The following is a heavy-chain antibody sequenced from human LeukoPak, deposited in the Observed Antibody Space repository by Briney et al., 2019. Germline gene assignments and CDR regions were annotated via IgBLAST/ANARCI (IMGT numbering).Heavy chain of an antibody. CDR2: LNWNGGTT. CDR1: GFPFVEYG. CDR3: ARDLVDYYGSGFDY. D-gene: IGHD3-10*01. Sequence: GGSLRLSCAASGFPFVEYGMSWVRQAPGKGLEWVSGLNWNGGTTGYADSVKGRFTISRDNAKNSLFLHMTSLRADDTAVYFCARDLVDYYGSGFDYWGQGTLVIISS. J-gene: IGHJ4*02. V-gene: IGHV3-20*04.